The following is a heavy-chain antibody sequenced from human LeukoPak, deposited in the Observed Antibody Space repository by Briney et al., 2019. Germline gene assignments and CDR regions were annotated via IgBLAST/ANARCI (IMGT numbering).Heavy chain of an antibody. CDR3: ARHSSGWYSNYYYYMDV. J-gene: IGHJ6*03. V-gene: IGHV4-34*01. CDR2: INRGGST. D-gene: IGHD6-19*01. Sequence: PSETLSLTCAVHGGSFSGYFWSWIRQPPGKGLEWIGEINRGGSTNYNPALKSRVTISVDTSKNQFSLKLSSVTAADTAVYYCARHSSGWYSNYYYYMDVWGKGTTVTVSS. CDR1: GGSFSGYF.